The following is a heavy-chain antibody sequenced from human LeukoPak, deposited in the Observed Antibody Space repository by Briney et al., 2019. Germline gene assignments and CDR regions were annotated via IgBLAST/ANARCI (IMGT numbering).Heavy chain of an antibody. CDR3: ARGRFNYDSSGYSSFYH. D-gene: IGHD3-22*01. V-gene: IGHV3-7*01. J-gene: IGHJ4*02. CDR2: IKEDGSEK. CDR1: GVTFSSYW. Sequence: PGGSLRLSCAASGVTFSSYWMSWVCQAPGKGLEWVANIKEDGSEKYYVDSVKGRFTISRDNAKNSLYLQMNSLRAEDTAVYYCARGRFNYDSSGYSSFYHWGQGTLVTVSS.